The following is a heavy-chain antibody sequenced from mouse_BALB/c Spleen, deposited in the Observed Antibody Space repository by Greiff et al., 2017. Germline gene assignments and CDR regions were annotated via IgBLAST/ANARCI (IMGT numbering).Heavy chain of an antibody. CDR2: LWWDDAK. Sequence: QVPLKVSGPGILQPSQTLSLTCSFSGFSLSTSCMGVGWIRQPSGKGREWLAHLWWDDAKRYNPALKSRLTISKDTSSNQGFLKIASVDTADTATYYCARTITTAGDYLDYWGQGTTLTVSS. J-gene: IGHJ2*01. V-gene: IGHV8-8*01. D-gene: IGHD1-2*01. CDR1: GFSLSTSCMG. CDR3: ARTITTAGDYLDY.